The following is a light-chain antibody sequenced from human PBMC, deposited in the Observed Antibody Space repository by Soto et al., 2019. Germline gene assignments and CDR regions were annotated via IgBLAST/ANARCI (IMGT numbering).Light chain of an antibody. V-gene: IGKV1-27*01. J-gene: IGKJ1*01. Sequence: DIQMTQSPSSLSASVGDRVTITCRASQGISNYLAWYQQKPGKVPKLLIYASTLQSGVPSRFSGSGSGTDFTLTISSLQPEDVATCYCQKFNSAPWAFGQGTKVEIK. CDR3: QKFNSAPWA. CDR2: AS. CDR1: QGISNY.